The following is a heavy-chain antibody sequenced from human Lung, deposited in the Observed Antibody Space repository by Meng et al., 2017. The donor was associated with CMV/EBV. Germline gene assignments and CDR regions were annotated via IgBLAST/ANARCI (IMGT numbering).Heavy chain of an antibody. V-gene: IGHV3-33*06. Sequence: GGSLRLXCAASGFPFSTYGMHWVRQAPGKGLEWVAVIWYDGSNTHYADSVKGRFTISRDNSKRTLDLQMNSLRGEDTAVYYCAKGPYCTTSSCHGGMAFDIWGRGTLVXVSS. D-gene: IGHD2-8*01. J-gene: IGHJ3*02. CDR2: IWYDGSNT. CDR3: AKGPYCTTSSCHGGMAFDI. CDR1: GFPFSTYG.